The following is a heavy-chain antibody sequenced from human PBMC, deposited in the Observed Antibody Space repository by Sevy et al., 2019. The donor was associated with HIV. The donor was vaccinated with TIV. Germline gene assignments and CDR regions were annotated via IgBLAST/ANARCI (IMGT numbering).Heavy chain of an antibody. Sequence: ASVKVSCKASGYTFTSYYMHWVRQAPGQGLEWMGIINPSGGSTSYAQKFQGRVTMTRDTSTSTVYMELSSLRSEDMAVYYCARDSDNYDILTGYYPFDYWGQGTLVTVSS. CDR1: GYTFTSYY. V-gene: IGHV1-46*01. CDR3: ARDSDNYDILTGYYPFDY. CDR2: INPSGGST. J-gene: IGHJ4*02. D-gene: IGHD3-9*01.